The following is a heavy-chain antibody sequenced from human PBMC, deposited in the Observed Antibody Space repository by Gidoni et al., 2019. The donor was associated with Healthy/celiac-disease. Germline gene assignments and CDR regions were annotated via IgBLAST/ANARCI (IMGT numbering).Heavy chain of an antibody. Sequence: EVQLVQSGAEVKKPGESLRISCKGSGYSFTSYWISWVRQMPGKGLEWMGRIDPSDSYTNYSPSFQGHVTISADKSISTAYLQWSSLKASDTAMYYCARDDCSSTSCYEGVGAFDIWGQGTMVTVSS. CDR3: ARDDCSSTSCYEGVGAFDI. CDR1: GYSFTSYW. D-gene: IGHD2-2*01. V-gene: IGHV5-10-1*01. CDR2: IDPSDSYT. J-gene: IGHJ3*02.